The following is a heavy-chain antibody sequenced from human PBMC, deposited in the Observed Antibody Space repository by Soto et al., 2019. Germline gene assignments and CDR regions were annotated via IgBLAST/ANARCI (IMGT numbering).Heavy chain of an antibody. J-gene: IGHJ5*02. CDR1: GGSISSGGYS. V-gene: IGHV4-30-2*01. CDR2: IYHSGST. Sequence: QLQLQESGAGLVKPSQTLSLTCAVSGGSISSGGYSWSWIRQPPGKGLEWIGYIYHSGSTYYHPYLKSRVTITVYRSKNQFSLKLSSVTAEDTAVYYCARVPSPWGQGTLVTVSS. CDR3: ARVPSP.